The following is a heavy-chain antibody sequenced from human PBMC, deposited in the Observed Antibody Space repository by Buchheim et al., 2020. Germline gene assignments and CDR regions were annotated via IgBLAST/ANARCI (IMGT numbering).Heavy chain of an antibody. CDR1: GFTFGDYG. D-gene: IGHD2-2*01. CDR3: TRASGCSSTSCQGKFDY. V-gene: IGHV3-49*03. CDR2: IRSKSYGGTT. Sequence: EVQLVESGGGLVEPGRSLRLSCTASGFTFGDYGMNWFRQAPGKGLEWVGFIRSKSYGGTTEYAASVKGRITISRDDPKSIAYLQMNSLKAEDTAVYYCTRASGCSSTSCQGKFDYWGQGTL. J-gene: IGHJ4*02.